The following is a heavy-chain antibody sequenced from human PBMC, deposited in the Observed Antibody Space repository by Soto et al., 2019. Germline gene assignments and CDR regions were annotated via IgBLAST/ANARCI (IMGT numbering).Heavy chain of an antibody. D-gene: IGHD2-2*01. CDR1: GFPFSSYS. CDR3: ARGTSSGAYYFDY. J-gene: IGHJ4*02. CDR2: ISSSSSYI. Sequence: WGSLRIACAASGFPFSSYSVNWVRQAPGKGLEWVSSISSSSSYIYYADSVKGRFTISRDNAKNSLYLQMNSLRAEDTAVYYCARGTSSGAYYFDYWGQGTMVTVSS. V-gene: IGHV3-21*01.